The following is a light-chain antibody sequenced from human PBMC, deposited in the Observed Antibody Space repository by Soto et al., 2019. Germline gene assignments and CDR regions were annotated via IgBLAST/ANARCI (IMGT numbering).Light chain of an antibody. V-gene: IGKV1-5*03. CDR1: QSISNW. CDR2: KAS. Sequence: DIQMTQSPSTLSASVGDRVTITCRASQSISNWLAWYQQKPGKAPKLLIYKASSLESGVPSRFSGSGSRTEFTLTISSLQPDDFATYYCQQSWTFGQGTKVEIK. CDR3: QQSWT. J-gene: IGKJ1*01.